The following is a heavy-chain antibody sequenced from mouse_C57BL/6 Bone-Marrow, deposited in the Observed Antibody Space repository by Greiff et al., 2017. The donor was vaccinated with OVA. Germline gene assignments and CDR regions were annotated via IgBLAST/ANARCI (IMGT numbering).Heavy chain of an antibody. CDR2: IHPNSGST. Sequence: QVQLQQSGAELVKPGASVKLSCKASGYTFTSYWMHWVKQRPGQGLEWIGMIHPNSGSTNYNEKFKSKATLTVDKSSSTAYMQLSSLTSEDSAVYYCASPYPPYYYGIGYAMDYWGQGTSVTVSS. CDR3: ASPYPPYYYGIGYAMDY. CDR1: GYTFTSYW. D-gene: IGHD1-1*01. J-gene: IGHJ4*01. V-gene: IGHV1-64*01.